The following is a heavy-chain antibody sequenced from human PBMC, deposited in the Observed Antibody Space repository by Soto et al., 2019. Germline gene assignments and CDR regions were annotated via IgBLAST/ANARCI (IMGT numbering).Heavy chain of an antibody. CDR3: ARDPDYGSYFDY. V-gene: IGHV4-4*02. D-gene: IGHD3-10*01. CDR2: IFHDGNT. CDR1: GASIGSGGW. J-gene: IGHJ4*02. Sequence: SETLSLACAVSGASIGSGGWWSWVRQPPGKGLEWIAEIFHDGNTNYNPSLKSRVTISVDTSKNQFSLRLTSVTAADTAVYYCARDPDYGSYFDYWGQGTLVTVSS.